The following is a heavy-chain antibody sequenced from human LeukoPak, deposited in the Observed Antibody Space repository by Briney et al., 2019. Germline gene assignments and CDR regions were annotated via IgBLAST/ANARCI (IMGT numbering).Heavy chain of an antibody. Sequence: PSETLSLTCTVSGGSISSSSYYWGWIRQPPGKGLEWIGSIYYSGSTYYNPSLKSRVTISVDTSKNQFSLKLSSVTAADTAVYYCARGRRIQLWLLGDHQHFDYWGQGTLVTVSS. J-gene: IGHJ4*02. V-gene: IGHV4-39*07. CDR2: IYYSGST. CDR3: ARGRRIQLWLLGDHQHFDY. D-gene: IGHD5-18*01. CDR1: GGSISSSSYY.